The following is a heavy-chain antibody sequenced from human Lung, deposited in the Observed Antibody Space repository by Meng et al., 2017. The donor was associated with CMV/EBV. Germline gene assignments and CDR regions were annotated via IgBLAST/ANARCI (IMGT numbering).Heavy chain of an antibody. Sequence: SCAASGLTFSSYWMHWVRQAPGKGLVWVSRINSDGSSTSYADSVKGRFTISRDNAKNTLYLQMNSLRAEDTAVYYCARESVGWGYYGDYERYFDYWXQGT. CDR1: GLTFSSYW. V-gene: IGHV3-74*01. J-gene: IGHJ4*02. D-gene: IGHD4-17*01. CDR2: INSDGSST. CDR3: ARESVGWGYYGDYERYFDY.